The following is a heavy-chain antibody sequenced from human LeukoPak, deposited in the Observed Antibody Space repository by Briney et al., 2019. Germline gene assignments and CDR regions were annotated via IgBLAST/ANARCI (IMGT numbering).Heavy chain of an antibody. V-gene: IGHV3-30*09. CDR3: ARDPNGDYIGTFDM. Sequence: GGSLRLSCAASGFTFSSYAMHWVRQAPGKGLEWVAVISYDGSNKYYADSVQGRFAISRDNSKNVLYLQMNSLRAEDTAVYFCARDPNGDYIGTFDMWGRGTMVSVSS. CDR2: ISYDGSNK. D-gene: IGHD4-17*01. CDR1: GFTFSSYA. J-gene: IGHJ3*02.